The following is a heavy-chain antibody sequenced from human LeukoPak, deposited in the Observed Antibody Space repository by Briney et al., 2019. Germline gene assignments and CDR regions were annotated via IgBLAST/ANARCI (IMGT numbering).Heavy chain of an antibody. V-gene: IGHV3-53*01. J-gene: IGHJ4*02. CDR1: GFTVSSNY. CDR2: IYSGGST. D-gene: IGHD3-22*01. CDR3: ARSSGYYTQPYDY. Sequence: EGSLRLSCAASGFTVSSNYMSWVRQAPGKGLERVSVIYSGGSTYYADSVKGRFTISRDNSKNTLYLQMNSLRAEDTAVYYCARSSGYYTQPYDYWGQGTLVTVSS.